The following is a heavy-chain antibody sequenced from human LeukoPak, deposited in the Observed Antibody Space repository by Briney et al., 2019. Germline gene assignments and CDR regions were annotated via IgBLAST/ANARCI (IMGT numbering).Heavy chain of an antibody. D-gene: IGHD2-21*02. CDR1: GFTFSSYW. V-gene: IGHV3-7*03. Sequence: PGVALRLSCAASGFTFSSYWMSWVRQAPGRGLEWVANIKQDGSEKYYVDSVKGRFTISRDNAKNSLYLQMNSLRAEDTAVYYCARGWLAETTVVTPYNYWGQGTLVTVSS. CDR3: ARGWLAETTVVTPYNY. J-gene: IGHJ4*02. CDR2: IKQDGSEK.